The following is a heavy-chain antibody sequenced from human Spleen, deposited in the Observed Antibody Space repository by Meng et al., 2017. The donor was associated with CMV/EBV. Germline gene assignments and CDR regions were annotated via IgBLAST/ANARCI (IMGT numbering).Heavy chain of an antibody. CDR2: IYYSGST. Sequence: GSLRLSCTVSGGSISSSSYYWGWIRQPPGKGLEWIGSIYYSGSTYYNPSLKSRVTISVDTSKNQFSLKLSSVTAADTAVYYCASVVPAAISFFDYWGQGTLVTVSS. CDR3: ASVVPAAISFFDY. J-gene: IGHJ4*02. V-gene: IGHV4-39*01. CDR1: GGSISSSSYY. D-gene: IGHD2-2*02.